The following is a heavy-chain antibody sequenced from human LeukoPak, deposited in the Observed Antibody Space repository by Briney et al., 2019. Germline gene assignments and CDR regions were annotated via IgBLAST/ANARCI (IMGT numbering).Heavy chain of an antibody. V-gene: IGHV3-30*02. CDR2: IRYDGSNK. J-gene: IGHJ3*02. D-gene: IGHD3-10*01. CDR1: GFTFSSYG. Sequence: SGGSLRLSCAASGFTFSSYGMHWVRQAPGKGLEWVAFIRYDGSNKYYADSVKGRFTISRDNAKNSLYLQMNSLRAEDTAVYYCARDRPDYYGSGSIDAFDIWGQGTMVTVSS. CDR3: ARDRPDYYGSGSIDAFDI.